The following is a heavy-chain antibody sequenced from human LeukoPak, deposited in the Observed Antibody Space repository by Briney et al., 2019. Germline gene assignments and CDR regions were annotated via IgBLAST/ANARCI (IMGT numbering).Heavy chain of an antibody. Sequence: ASVKVSCKASGYTFTGYYMHWVRQAPGQGLEWMGWINPNSGGTNYAQKFQGRVTMTRDTSISTAYMELSRLRSDDTAVYYCARGRIAYCGGDCYSYPYYFDYWGQGTLVTVSS. CDR1: GYTFTGYY. J-gene: IGHJ4*02. CDR3: ARGRIAYCGGDCYSYPYYFDY. V-gene: IGHV1-2*02. D-gene: IGHD2-21*02. CDR2: INPNSGGT.